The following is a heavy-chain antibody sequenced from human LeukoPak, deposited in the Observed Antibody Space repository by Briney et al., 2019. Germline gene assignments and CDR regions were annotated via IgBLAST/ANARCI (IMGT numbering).Heavy chain of an antibody. CDR3: ARDDTITIFGVVITLDY. CDR1: GFTFSSYS. CDR2: ISSSSSTI. V-gene: IGHV3-48*01. D-gene: IGHD3-3*01. J-gene: IGHJ4*02. Sequence: GGSLRLSCAASGFTFSSYSMNWVRQAPGKGLEWVSYISSSSSTIYYADSVKGRFTISRDNAKNSLYLQMNSLRAEDTAVYYCARDDTITIFGVVITLDYWGQGTLVTVSS.